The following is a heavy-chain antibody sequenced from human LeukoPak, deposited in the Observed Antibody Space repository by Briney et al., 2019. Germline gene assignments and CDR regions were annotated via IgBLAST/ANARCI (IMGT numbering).Heavy chain of an antibody. J-gene: IGHJ4*02. D-gene: IGHD3-10*02. CDR1: GFTFGTYS. CDR3: ARDRAHYSVLDY. V-gene: IGHV3-48*02. Sequence: GGSLRLSCAASGFTFGTYSMNWVRQAPGKGLEWVSYISSSSNTKYYAGSVKGRFTISRDNAKNSLYLQMNSLRDEDTAVYYCARDRAHYSVLDYWGQGTLVTVSS. CDR2: ISSSSNTK.